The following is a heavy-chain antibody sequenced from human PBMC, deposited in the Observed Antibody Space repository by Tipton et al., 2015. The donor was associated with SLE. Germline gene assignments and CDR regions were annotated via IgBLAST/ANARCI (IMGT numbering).Heavy chain of an antibody. J-gene: IGHJ3*02. CDR2: IYYSGST. D-gene: IGHD1-26*01. CDR3: ARHGPSGSYQGAFDI. V-gene: IGHV4-39*07. CDR1: GGSISSSSYY. Sequence: GLVKPSETLSLTCTVSGGSISSSSYYWGWIRQPPGKGLEWIGSIYYSGSTYYNPSLKSRVTISVDTSKNQFSLKLSSVTAADTAVYYCARHGPSGSYQGAFDIWGQGTMVTVSS.